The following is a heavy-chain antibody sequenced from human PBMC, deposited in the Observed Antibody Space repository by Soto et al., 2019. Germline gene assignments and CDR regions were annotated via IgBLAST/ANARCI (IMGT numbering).Heavy chain of an antibody. D-gene: IGHD4-17*01. CDR3: DHVEATVPKV. CDR1: GFSLSTNGVG. V-gene: IGHV2-5*02. J-gene: IGHJ4*02. CDR2: IYWDDDK. Sequence: QITLKESGPTLVKPTQTLTLTCTFSGFSLSTNGVGVGWIRQPPGKALEWLALIYWDDDKHYSPSLKSRLTTPRATSKNRGVFTMTNMDPGDTGTNYFDHVEATVPKVWGQGPLVTSPQ.